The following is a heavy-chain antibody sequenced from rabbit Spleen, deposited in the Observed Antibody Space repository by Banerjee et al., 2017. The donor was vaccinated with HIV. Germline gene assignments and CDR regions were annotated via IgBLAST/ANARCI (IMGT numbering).Heavy chain of an antibody. CDR1: GFSFSSSDY. D-gene: IGHD1-1*01. Sequence: QSLEESGGDLVKPGASLTLTCTASGFSFSSSDYMCWVRQAPGKGLEWISCIAGSSSGFTYYASWAKGRFTISKASSTTVTLQMTSLTAADTATYFCARDPYGRHNGYSGLWGQGTLVTVS. V-gene: IGHV1S40*01. CDR3: ARDPYGRHNGYSGL. J-gene: IGHJ3*01. CDR2: IAGSSSGFT.